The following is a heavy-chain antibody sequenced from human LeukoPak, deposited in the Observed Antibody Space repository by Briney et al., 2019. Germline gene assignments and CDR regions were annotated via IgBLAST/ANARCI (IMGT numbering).Heavy chain of an antibody. Sequence: GGSLRLSCAASGFTFSSYGMSWVRQAPGKGLEWVGRIKSKSDGGTTDYAAPVKGRFTISRDDSKKTLYLQMNSLKSEDTAVYYCTDVGGSGPWGQGTLVTVSS. CDR2: IKSKSDGGTT. V-gene: IGHV3-15*01. D-gene: IGHD3-10*01. CDR1: GFTFSSYG. CDR3: TDVGGSGP. J-gene: IGHJ5*02.